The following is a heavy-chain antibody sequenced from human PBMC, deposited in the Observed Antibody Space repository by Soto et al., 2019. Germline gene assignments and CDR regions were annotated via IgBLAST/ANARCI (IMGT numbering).Heavy chain of an antibody. J-gene: IGHJ6*02. CDR2: IIPSYTE. CDR3: ARDLRYMGFYYGMDV. CDR1: GGTFSNYA. D-gene: IGHD1-26*01. Sequence: QVQLVQSGAEVKKPGSSVKVSCKASGGTFSNYAINWVRQAPGQGLEWMGGIIPSYTENYAQKSQGRVTITADESTSTAYMELSSLRAEDTAVYFCARDLRYMGFYYGMDVWGQGTPVTVSS. V-gene: IGHV1-69*01.